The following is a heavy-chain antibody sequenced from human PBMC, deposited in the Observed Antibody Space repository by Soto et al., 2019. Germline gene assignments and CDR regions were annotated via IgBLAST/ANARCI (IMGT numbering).Heavy chain of an antibody. J-gene: IGHJ4*02. V-gene: IGHV3-74*01. CDR3: TKDRVPDGIYSFDY. D-gene: IGHD2-15*01. CDR2: IDGGGTTT. Sequence: GSLRLSCVASGFTFSSLWMYWVRQAPGKGLEWVSCIDGGGTTTAYGDSVKGRFTIFKDKSMNTVYLQMNSLTVEDAAVYYCTKDRVPDGIYSFDYWGQGALVTVSS. CDR1: GFTFSSLW.